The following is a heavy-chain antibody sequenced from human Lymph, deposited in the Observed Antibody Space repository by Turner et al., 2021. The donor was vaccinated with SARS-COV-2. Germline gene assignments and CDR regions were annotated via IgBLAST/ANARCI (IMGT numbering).Heavy chain of an antibody. CDR3: AKDPNWYVLSAVDY. CDR1: GFTFSSYA. CDR2: ISSSGGST. D-gene: IGHD1-1*01. J-gene: IGHJ4*02. V-gene: IGHV3-23*01. Sequence: EVQLLESAGVLVQPGGSLRLSCAASGFTFSSYALRWVRQAPGKGLEWVSTISSSGGSTYYADSVKGRFTISRDNSKNTLYLQMNSLRAEDTAVYYCAKDPNWYVLSAVDYWGQGTLVTVSS.